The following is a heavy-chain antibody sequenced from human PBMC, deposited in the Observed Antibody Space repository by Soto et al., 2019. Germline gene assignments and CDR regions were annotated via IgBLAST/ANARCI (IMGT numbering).Heavy chain of an antibody. V-gene: IGHV1-46*01. CDR2: INPLPTSGST. J-gene: IGHJ4*02. Sequence: QVQLVQSGAEVKKPGASVKVSCKASGYIFTNYYIHWVRQAPGQGLEWMAIINPLPTSGSTNYAQKFQGRVTVTRDTSTSTVYMELSSLRSEDTAIYYCARDLAAAAYWGQGTLLTVSS. CDR3: ARDLAAAAY. D-gene: IGHD6-13*01. CDR1: GYIFTNYY.